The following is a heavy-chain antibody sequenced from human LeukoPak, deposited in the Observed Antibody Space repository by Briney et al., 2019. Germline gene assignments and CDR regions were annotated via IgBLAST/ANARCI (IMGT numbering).Heavy chain of an antibody. J-gene: IGHJ6*02. V-gene: IGHV3-74*01. Sequence: GGSLRLSCAAPGFTFSSYWMHWVRQAQGKGLVWVSRINSDGSSTSYADSVKGRFTISRDNAKNTLYLQMNSLRAEDTAVYYCASRYEVLTGMLADYYYAMDVWGQGTTVTVSS. CDR3: ASRYEVLTGMLADYYYAMDV. D-gene: IGHD3-9*01. CDR2: INSDGSST. CDR1: GFTFSSYW.